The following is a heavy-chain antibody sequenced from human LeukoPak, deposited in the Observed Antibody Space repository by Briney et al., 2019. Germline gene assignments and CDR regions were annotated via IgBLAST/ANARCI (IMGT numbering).Heavy chain of an antibody. V-gene: IGHV3-23*01. CDR3: ARGSGDLDY. D-gene: IGHD4-17*01. J-gene: IGHJ4*02. CDR2: ISGSGGST. Sequence: GGSLRLSCAASGFTFSSYAMSWVRQAPGKGLEWVSDISGSGGSTYYADSVKGRFTISRDNAKNSLYLQMNSLRAEDTAVYYCARGSGDLDYWGQGTLVTVSS. CDR1: GFTFSSYA.